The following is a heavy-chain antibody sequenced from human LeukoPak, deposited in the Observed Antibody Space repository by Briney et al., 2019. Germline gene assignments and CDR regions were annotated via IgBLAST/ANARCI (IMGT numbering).Heavy chain of an antibody. Sequence: GGSVRLSCAASGFTFSNAWVSWVRHAPGRGREWVGRIKSKTDGGTTDYAAPVKGRFTISRDDSENTLYLQMNSLKTEDTAVYSCTPDRYKTTDSWGQGTLVTVSS. V-gene: IGHV3-15*01. CDR3: TPDRYKTTDS. CDR1: GFTFSNAW. D-gene: IGHD3-16*02. CDR2: IKSKTDGGTT. J-gene: IGHJ4*02.